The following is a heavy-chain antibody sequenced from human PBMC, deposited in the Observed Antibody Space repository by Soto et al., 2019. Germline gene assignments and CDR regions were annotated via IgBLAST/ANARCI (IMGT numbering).Heavy chain of an antibody. D-gene: IGHD6-19*01. J-gene: IGHJ4*02. Sequence: EVQLVESGGGLVQPGGSLRLSCAASGFTFSSYWMSWVRQAPGKGLEWVANIKQDGSEKYYVDSVKGRFTTSRDNAKNSLYLQMNSLRAEDTAVYYCARDRAVAGTLFDYWGQGTLVTVSS. V-gene: IGHV3-7*03. CDR3: ARDRAVAGTLFDY. CDR1: GFTFSSYW. CDR2: IKQDGSEK.